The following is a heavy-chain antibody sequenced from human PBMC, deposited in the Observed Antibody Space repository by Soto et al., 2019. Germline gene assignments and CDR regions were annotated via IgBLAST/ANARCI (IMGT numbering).Heavy chain of an antibody. D-gene: IGHD3-16*01. CDR3: ARGLIGDYYMDV. Sequence: ASVKVSCKASGYSFTTYGVSCVRQAPGQGLEWMGWISAYNGNTNYAQKLQGRVTMTTDTSTSTAYMELRSLRSDDTAVYYCARGLIGDYYMDVWGKGTTVTLSS. V-gene: IGHV1-18*01. CDR2: ISAYNGNT. J-gene: IGHJ6*03. CDR1: GYSFTTYG.